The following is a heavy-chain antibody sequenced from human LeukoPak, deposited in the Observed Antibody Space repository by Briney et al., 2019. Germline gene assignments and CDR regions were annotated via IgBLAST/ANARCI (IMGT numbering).Heavy chain of an antibody. Sequence: YPGGSLRLSCAASGFSFDDYSMHWVRQGPGKSLEWVSVISWDGTRTYYADSVKGRFTVSRDNSKNSLFLQMNNLRTGDTALYYCAKERTARSGWHPIFDPWGQGTLVTVSS. J-gene: IGHJ5*02. V-gene: IGHV3-43*01. D-gene: IGHD6-19*01. CDR1: GFSFDDYS. CDR2: ISWDGTRT. CDR3: AKERTARSGWHPIFDP.